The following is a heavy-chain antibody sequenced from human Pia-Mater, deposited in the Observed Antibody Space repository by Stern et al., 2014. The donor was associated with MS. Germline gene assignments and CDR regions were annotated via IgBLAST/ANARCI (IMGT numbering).Heavy chain of an antibody. Sequence: QLAESGGGLAQPGPSLTLSCAASGSTFDAYAMHWVRQAPGKGLEWASAIRCNSGSIGYADSVKGRFTISRDNAKNSLYLQMNSLRAEDTALYYCAKDRNRGYSYGYSYGMDVWGQGTTVTVSS. J-gene: IGHJ6*02. CDR1: GSTFDAYA. CDR2: IRCNSGSI. V-gene: IGHV3-9*01. CDR3: AKDRNRGYSYGYSYGMDV. D-gene: IGHD5-18*01.